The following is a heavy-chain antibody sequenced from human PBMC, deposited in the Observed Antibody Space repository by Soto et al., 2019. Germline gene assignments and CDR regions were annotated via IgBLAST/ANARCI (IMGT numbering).Heavy chain of an antibody. J-gene: IGHJ6*02. CDR2: IYYSGST. Sequence: SETLSLTCTVSGGSISSSSYYWGWIRQPPGKGLEWIGSIYYSGSTYYNPSLKSRVTISVDTSKNQFSLKLSSVTAADTAVYYCARLNGSGEAATYYYYYYGMDVWGQGTTVTVSS. D-gene: IGHD3-10*01. CDR1: GGSISSSSYY. CDR3: ARLNGSGEAATYYYYYYGMDV. V-gene: IGHV4-39*01.